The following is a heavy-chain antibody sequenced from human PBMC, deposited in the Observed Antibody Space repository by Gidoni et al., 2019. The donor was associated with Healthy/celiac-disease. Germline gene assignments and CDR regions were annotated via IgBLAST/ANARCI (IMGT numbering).Heavy chain of an antibody. CDR3: ARDSGRDIDYFDY. CDR2: IWYDGSNK. V-gene: IGHV3-33*01. CDR1: GFTFSSYG. J-gene: IGHJ4*02. D-gene: IGHD3-10*01. Sequence: QVQLVESGGGVVQPGRSLRLSCAASGFTFSSYGLHWVRQAPGKGLEWLAVIWYDGSNKYYADSVKGRFTISRDNSKNTRYLKMNSLRAEDTAVYYGARDSGRDIDYFDYWGQGTLVTVSS.